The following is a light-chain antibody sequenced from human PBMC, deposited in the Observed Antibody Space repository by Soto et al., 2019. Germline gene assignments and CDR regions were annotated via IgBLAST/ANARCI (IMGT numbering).Light chain of an antibody. CDR3: QQYDNLHTIT. Sequence: DIQLTQSPSFLSPSIGERVTITCRASQVISTSLAWYQVKPGKAPKLLIYDASNLETGVPSRFSGSGSGTDFTFTISSLKTEDIAKYYCQQYDNLHTITFGHGTRLEIK. J-gene: IGKJ5*01. V-gene: IGKV1-33*01. CDR1: QVISTS. CDR2: DAS.